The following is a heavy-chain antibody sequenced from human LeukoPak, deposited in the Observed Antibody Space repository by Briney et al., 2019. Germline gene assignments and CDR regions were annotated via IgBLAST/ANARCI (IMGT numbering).Heavy chain of an antibody. Sequence: GSLRLSCAASGFIFSSYSMNWVLQAPGKGLEWVSYISSSSSTIYYADSVKGRFTISRDNAKNSLYLQMNSLRAEDTAVYYCARDHDYVWGSYRLASYFDYWGQGTLVTVSS. CDR3: ARDHDYVWGSYRLASYFDY. CDR2: ISSSSSTI. V-gene: IGHV3-48*04. J-gene: IGHJ4*02. D-gene: IGHD3-16*02. CDR1: GFIFSSYS.